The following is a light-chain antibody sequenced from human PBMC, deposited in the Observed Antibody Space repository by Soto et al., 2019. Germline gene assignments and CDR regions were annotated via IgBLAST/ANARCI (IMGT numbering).Light chain of an antibody. CDR1: SSDVGNYNL. Sequence: QSVLTQPASVSGSPGQSITISCTGTSSDVGNYNLVSWYQQHPGKAPKLMIYEVSKRPSGVSDRFSGSRSGNTASLTISGLQAEDEADYYCCSYAGSSTWVFGGGTKLTVL. J-gene: IGLJ3*02. V-gene: IGLV2-23*02. CDR3: CSYAGSSTWV. CDR2: EVS.